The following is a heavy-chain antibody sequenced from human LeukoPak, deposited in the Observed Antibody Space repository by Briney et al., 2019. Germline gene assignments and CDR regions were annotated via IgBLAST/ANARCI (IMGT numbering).Heavy chain of an antibody. D-gene: IGHD1-26*01. CDR1: GLTVGSNY. Sequence: QTGGSLRLSCAASGLTVGSNYMAWVRQAPGKGLEWVSAIYGTGRTYYAASVNGRFTISRDNSKNTLYLQMNSLTVEDTSFYYCARVSYSGSYHFDYWGQGALVTVSS. CDR3: ARVSYSGSYHFDY. V-gene: IGHV3-53*01. J-gene: IGHJ4*02. CDR2: IYGTGRT.